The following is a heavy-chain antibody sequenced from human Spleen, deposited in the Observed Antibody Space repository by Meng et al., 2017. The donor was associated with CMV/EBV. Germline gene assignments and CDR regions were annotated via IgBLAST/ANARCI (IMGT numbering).Heavy chain of an antibody. CDR2: INPSGGST. Sequence: ASVKVSCKASGYTFFSYYVHWVRQAPGQGLEWMGIINPSGGSTTYAQNFQGKVTMTRDTSTSTVYMELSSLRSEDTAVYYCAGGRSYDINGYPYHDAFDIWGQGTMVTVSS. CDR1: GYTFFSYY. CDR3: AGGRSYDINGYPYHDAFDI. V-gene: IGHV1-46*01. J-gene: IGHJ3*02. D-gene: IGHD3-22*01.